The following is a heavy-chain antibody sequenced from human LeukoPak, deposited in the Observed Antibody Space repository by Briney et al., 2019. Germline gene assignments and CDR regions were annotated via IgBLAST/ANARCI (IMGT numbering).Heavy chain of an antibody. J-gene: IGHJ4*02. D-gene: IGHD3-22*01. Sequence: GGSLRLSCAASGFTFGSYWMSWVRQAPGKGLEWVANIKQDGSEKYYVDSVKGRFTISRDNAKNSLYLQMNSLRAEDTAVYYCARGGGDSSGYSYNFDYWGQGTLVTVSS. V-gene: IGHV3-7*01. CDR3: ARGGGDSSGYSYNFDY. CDR1: GFTFGSYW. CDR2: IKQDGSEK.